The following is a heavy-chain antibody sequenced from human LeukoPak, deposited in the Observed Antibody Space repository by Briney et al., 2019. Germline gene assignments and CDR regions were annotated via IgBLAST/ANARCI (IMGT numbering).Heavy chain of an antibody. D-gene: IGHD2-21*01. CDR2: IIPIFGTA. J-gene: IGHJ3*02. CDR1: GGTFSSYA. CDR3: ARGLYCGGDCYSDDAFDI. V-gene: IGHV1-69*01. Sequence: SVKVSCKASGGTFSSYAISWVRQAPGQGLEWMGGIIPIFGTANYAQTFQGRVTITADESTSTAYMELSSLRSEDTAVYYCARGLYCGGDCYSDDAFDIWGQGTMVTVSS.